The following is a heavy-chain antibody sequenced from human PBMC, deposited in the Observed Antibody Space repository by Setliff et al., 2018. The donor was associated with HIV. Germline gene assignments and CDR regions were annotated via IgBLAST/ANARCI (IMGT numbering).Heavy chain of an antibody. CDR1: GYTFTNYY. CDR3: ARELFVNYYDRSGYHTLGY. Sequence: ASVKVSCKASGYTFTNYYLHWVRQAPGQGLEWMGITNPSGDSPTYAQKFQGRVTMTSDTSTSTVYMELSSLRSEDTAVYYCARELFVNYYDRSGYHTLGYWGQGTLVTVSS. CDR2: TNPSGDSP. J-gene: IGHJ4*02. V-gene: IGHV1-46*01. D-gene: IGHD3-22*01.